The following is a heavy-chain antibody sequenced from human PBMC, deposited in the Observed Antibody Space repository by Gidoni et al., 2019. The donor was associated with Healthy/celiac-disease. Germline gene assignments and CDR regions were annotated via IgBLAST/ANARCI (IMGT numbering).Heavy chain of an antibody. CDR2: IYPGDSDT. D-gene: IGHD5-12*01. J-gene: IGHJ4*02. CDR1: GYSFTSYW. V-gene: IGHV5-51*01. CDR3: ARQAPSGWLQFPL. Sequence: EVQLVQSGAEVKRPGESLTISCKGSGYSFTSYWLGWVRQMPGKGLVWMGIIYPGDSDTRYSPSFQGQVTISADKSISTAYLQWSSLKASDTAMYYCARQAPSGWLQFPLWGQGTLVTVSS.